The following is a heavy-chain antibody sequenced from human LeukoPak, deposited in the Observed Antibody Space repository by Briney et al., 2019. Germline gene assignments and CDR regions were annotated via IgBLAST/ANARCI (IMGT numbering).Heavy chain of an antibody. Sequence: GGSLRLSCAASGFTFSSYGMHWVRQAPGKGLEWVSFIRYDGSNEYYADSVRGRFTISRDNSKSTLYLQMNSLRAEDTAVYYCANYYDSSGYYYGDPFDYWGRGTLVTVSS. V-gene: IGHV3-30*02. CDR1: GFTFSSYG. J-gene: IGHJ4*02. CDR2: IRYDGSNE. D-gene: IGHD3-22*01. CDR3: ANYYDSSGYYYGDPFDY.